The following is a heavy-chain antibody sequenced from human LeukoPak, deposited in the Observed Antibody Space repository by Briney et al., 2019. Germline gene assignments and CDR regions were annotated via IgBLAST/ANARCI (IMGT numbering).Heavy chain of an antibody. V-gene: IGHV1-69*05. Sequence: SVKVSCKASGGTFSSYAISWVRQAPGQGLEWMGRIIPIFGTANYAQKFQGRVTITTDESTSTAYMELSSLRSEDTAVYYCAREVERRYYYYYYIDVWGKGTTVTVSS. D-gene: IGHD1-1*01. CDR1: GGTFSSYA. CDR2: IIPIFGTA. CDR3: AREVERRYYYYYYIDV. J-gene: IGHJ6*03.